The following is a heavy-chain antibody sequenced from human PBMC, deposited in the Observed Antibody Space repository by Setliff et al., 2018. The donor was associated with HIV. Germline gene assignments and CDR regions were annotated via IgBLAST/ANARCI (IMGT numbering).Heavy chain of an antibody. CDR3: ARDKGIREAASLDY. V-gene: IGHV1-69*10. CDR1: GYTFTGYG. D-gene: IGHD6-13*01. Sequence: SVKVSCKASGYTFTGYGISWVRQAPGQGLEWMGEITPFVGITNYAQKFQGRVTISADESTATAYIELSSLTSQDTAVYYCARDKGIREAASLDYWGQGSLVTVSS. J-gene: IGHJ4*02. CDR2: ITPFVGIT.